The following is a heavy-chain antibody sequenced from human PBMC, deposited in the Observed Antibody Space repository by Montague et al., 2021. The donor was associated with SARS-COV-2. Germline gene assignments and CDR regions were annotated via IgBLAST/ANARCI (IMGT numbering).Heavy chain of an antibody. CDR2: ISHDGINK. CDR3: ARDPDDDSQGAFDI. D-gene: IGHD3-22*01. Sequence: SLRLSCAASGFTFSGYAMHWVRQAPGKGLEWVAVISHDGINKFYADSVKGRFTISRDNSKNTLYPQMNSLRAKDTAAYYCARDPDDDSQGAFDIWGQGTMVTVSS. CDR1: GFTFSGYA. J-gene: IGHJ3*02. V-gene: IGHV3-30*04.